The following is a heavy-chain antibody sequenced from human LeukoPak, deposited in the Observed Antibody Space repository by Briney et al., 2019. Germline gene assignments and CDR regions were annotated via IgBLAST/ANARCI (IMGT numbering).Heavy chain of an antibody. CDR3: AKTTVVTPDAFDI. Sequence: GGSLRLSCAASGFTFSSYAMSWVRQAPGKGLEWVSAISGSGGSTCYADSVKGRVTISRDNSKNTLYLQMNSLRAEDTAVYYCAKTTVVTPDAFDIWGQGTMVTVSS. V-gene: IGHV3-23*01. D-gene: IGHD4-23*01. CDR2: ISGSGGST. CDR1: GFTFSSYA. J-gene: IGHJ3*02.